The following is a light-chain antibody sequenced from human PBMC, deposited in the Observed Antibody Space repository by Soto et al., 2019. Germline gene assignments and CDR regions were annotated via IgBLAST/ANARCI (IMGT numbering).Light chain of an antibody. CDR1: SSDVGGYNY. CDR2: EVS. J-gene: IGLJ1*01. CDR3: RSYTSSSSYV. Sequence: HSALTHPSSVSGSPGQSITISCTGTSSDVGGYNYVSWYQQHPGKAPKLMIYEVSNRPSGVSNRFSGSTSGNTASLTISGLQAEDEADYYCRSYTSSSSYVFGTGTKVTVL. V-gene: IGLV2-14*01.